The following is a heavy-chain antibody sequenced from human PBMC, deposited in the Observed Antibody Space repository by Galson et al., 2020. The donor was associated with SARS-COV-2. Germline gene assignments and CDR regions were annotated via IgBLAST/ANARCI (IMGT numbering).Heavy chain of an antibody. CDR3: ARVVRPRWYDRSGYYGVSEY. Sequence: GGSLRLSCAASGFTFSDYSMVWVRQAPGKGLEWVASISGDSYSIYYADSLKGRFTISRDNANNSLYLQMSSLRAEDTALYYCARVVRPRWYDRSGYYGVSEYWGQGTLVTVSS. V-gene: IGHV3-21*01. CDR2: ISGDSYSI. CDR1: GFTFSDYS. D-gene: IGHD3-22*01. J-gene: IGHJ4*02.